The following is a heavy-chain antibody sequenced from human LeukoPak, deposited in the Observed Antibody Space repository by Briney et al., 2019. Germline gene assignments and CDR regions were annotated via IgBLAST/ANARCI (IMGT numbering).Heavy chain of an antibody. CDR3: ARASYSYDINGWVPFDY. V-gene: IGHV4-61*02. D-gene: IGHD3-22*01. Sequence: SQTLSLTCTVSGNSISSGDNYWSWIRQPAGKGLEWIGRIYTSGSTNYNPSLKSLVTISGDTSKNQFSLRLSSVTAADTAVYYCARASYSYDINGWVPFDYWGQGTLVTVSS. CDR1: GNSISSGDNY. CDR2: IYTSGST. J-gene: IGHJ4*02.